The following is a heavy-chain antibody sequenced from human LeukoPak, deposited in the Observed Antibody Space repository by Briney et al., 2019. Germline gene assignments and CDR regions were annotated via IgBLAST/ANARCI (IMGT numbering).Heavy chain of an antibody. J-gene: IGHJ6*03. Sequence: SEALSLTCAVYGGSFSDYYWSWIRQPAGKGLEWIGRFYSSGSTNYNPSLKSRVTLSVDTSKNQFSLNLSSVTAADTAVYYCASEGIRDYYYYIMDVWGKGTTVTISS. CDR3: ASEGIRDYYYYIMDV. D-gene: IGHD1-14*01. CDR1: GGSFSDYY. CDR2: FYSSGST. V-gene: IGHV4-59*10.